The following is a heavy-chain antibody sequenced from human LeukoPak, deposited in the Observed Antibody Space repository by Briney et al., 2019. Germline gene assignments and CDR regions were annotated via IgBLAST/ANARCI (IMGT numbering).Heavy chain of an antibody. CDR1: GGSISSGSYY. Sequence: PSETLSFTCTVSGGSISSGSYYWSWIRQPAGKGLEWIGRIYTSGSTNYNPSLKSRVTISVDTSKNQFSLKLSSVTAADTAVYYCARDRYYYDSSGYHLPYYFDYWGQGTLVTVSS. CDR3: ARDRYYYDSSGYHLPYYFDY. CDR2: IYTSGST. V-gene: IGHV4-61*02. D-gene: IGHD3-22*01. J-gene: IGHJ4*02.